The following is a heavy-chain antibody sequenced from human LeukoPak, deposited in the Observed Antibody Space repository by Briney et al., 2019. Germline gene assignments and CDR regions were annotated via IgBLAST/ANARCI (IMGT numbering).Heavy chain of an antibody. D-gene: IGHD3-22*01. CDR2: INSDGHRT. V-gene: IGHV3-64*04. CDR1: GFTFSIYG. J-gene: IGHJ4*02. Sequence: GGSLRLSCSASGFTFSIYGFYWVRQAPGKGLEYVSAINSDGHRTYYADSVKGRFTISRDNSKNTLYLQMNSLRVEDTAVYFCARASHYYDSSPSDYWGQGTLVTVSS. CDR3: ARASHYYDSSPSDY.